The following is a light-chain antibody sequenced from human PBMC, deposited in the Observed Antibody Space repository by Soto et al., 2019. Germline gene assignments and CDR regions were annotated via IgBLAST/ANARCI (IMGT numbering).Light chain of an antibody. CDR3: QQYNSYSEA. J-gene: IGKJ1*01. CDR2: KAS. CDR1: QTISSW. V-gene: IGKV1-5*03. Sequence: DIQMTQSPSTLSGSVGDRVTITCRASQTISSWLAWYQQKPGKAPKLLIYKASTLKSGVPSRFSGSGSGTEFTLTISRLQPDDFATYYCQQYNSYSEAFGQGTKVDIK.